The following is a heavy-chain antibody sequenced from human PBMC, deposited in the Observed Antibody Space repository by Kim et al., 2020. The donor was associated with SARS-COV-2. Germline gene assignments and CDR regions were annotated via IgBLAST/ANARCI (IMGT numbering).Heavy chain of an antibody. CDR1: GGTFSSYA. D-gene: IGHD3-3*01. CDR2: IIPIFGTA. CDR3: ARVVTIFGVVRYGMDV. V-gene: IGHV1-69*13. Sequence: SVKVSCKASGGTFSSYAISWVRQAPGQGLEWMGGIIPIFGTANYAQKFQGRVTITADESTSTAYMELSSLRSEDTAVYYCARVVTIFGVVRYGMDVWGQGTTVTVSS. J-gene: IGHJ6*02.